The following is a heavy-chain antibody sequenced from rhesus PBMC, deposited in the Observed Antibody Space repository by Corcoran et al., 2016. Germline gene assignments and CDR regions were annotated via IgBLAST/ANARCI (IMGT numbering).Heavy chain of an antibody. CDR3: ARGDSNYHYGLDS. D-gene: IGHD4-23*01. J-gene: IGHJ6*01. V-gene: IGHV1S2*01. CDR1: GYTFTDYY. Sequence: QVQLVQSGAEVKKPGSSVKVSCKASGYTFTDYYMHWVRQAPRQGLEWMGWINPYNRNTKYAQKFQGRFTMTRDTSTSTAYMELSSLRSEDTAVYYCARGDSNYHYGLDSWGQGVVVTISS. CDR2: INPYNRNT.